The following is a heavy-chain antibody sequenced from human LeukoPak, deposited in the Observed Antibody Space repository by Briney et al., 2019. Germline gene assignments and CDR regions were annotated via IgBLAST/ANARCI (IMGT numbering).Heavy chain of an antibody. CDR2: ISGSGGST. D-gene: IGHD3-3*01. J-gene: IGHJ3*01. CDR1: GFTFSSYA. Sequence: GGSLRLSCAASGFTFSSYAMDWVRQAPGKGLEWVSAISGSGGSTYYADSVKGRFTISRDNSKNTLYLQMNSMRAEDTAAHYCARSITLCGVVPDAFDLWGQGTVVTVSS. CDR3: ARSITLCGVVPDAFDL. V-gene: IGHV3-23*01.